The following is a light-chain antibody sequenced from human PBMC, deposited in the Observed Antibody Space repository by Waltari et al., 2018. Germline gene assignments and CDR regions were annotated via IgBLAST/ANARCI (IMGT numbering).Light chain of an antibody. Sequence: SYVLTQPPSVSVAPGETARITCGGNNSGSKSVHWYQQKPGQAPVLVVYDDTDRPSGIPERFSGSHSGNTATLTISRVEAGDEADYYCQVWDSTSDHVVFGGGTKLTVL. CDR3: QVWDSTSDHVV. CDR2: DDT. CDR1: NSGSKS. V-gene: IGLV3-21*02. J-gene: IGLJ2*01.